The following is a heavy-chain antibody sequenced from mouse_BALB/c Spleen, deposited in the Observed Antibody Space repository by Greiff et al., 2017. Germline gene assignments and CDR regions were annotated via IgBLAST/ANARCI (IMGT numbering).Heavy chain of an antibody. CDR2: IHYSGST. CDR1: GYSITSGYS. D-gene: IGHD3-1*01. Sequence: EVQLQQSGPDLVKPSQSLSLTCTVTGYSITSGYSWHWIRQFPGNKLEWMGYIHYSGSTNYNPSLKSRICITRDTSKNQFFLQLNSVTTEDTATYYCARYGSPLLGPYYWGQGTTLTVSS. CDR3: ARYGSPLLGPYY. V-gene: IGHV3-1*02. J-gene: IGHJ2*01.